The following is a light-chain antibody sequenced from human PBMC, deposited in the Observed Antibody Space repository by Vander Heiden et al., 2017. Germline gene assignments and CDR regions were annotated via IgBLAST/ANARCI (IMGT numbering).Light chain of an antibody. CDR1: QTITTS. J-gene: IGKJ2*01. CDR2: AAS. CDR3: QQSYTGPPFT. Sequence: DIRLPQPQSSLSASIGDRVTITCRASQTITTSVNWYQQRPGKAPKFLIYAASNLQTGVPSRFRGSGSGTEFTLTISSLQPEDFATYYCQQSYTGPPFTFGQGTRLETK. V-gene: IGKV1-39*01.